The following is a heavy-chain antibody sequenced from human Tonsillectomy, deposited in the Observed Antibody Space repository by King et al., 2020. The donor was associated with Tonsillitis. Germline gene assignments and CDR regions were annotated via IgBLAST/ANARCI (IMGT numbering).Heavy chain of an antibody. CDR1: GFPFSKAW. Sequence: VQLVESGGGLVKPGGSLRLSCVASGFPFSKAWMNWVRQAPGKGLEWVGRIRNKNEGGTTDYDAAVKGRFTISRDDSKNTLYLQMNSLKTGDTAVYFCATDWGSGDSWVLAFDLWGQGTMVTVSS. CDR2: IRNKNEGGTT. J-gene: IGHJ3*01. V-gene: IGHV3-15*07. CDR3: ATDWGSGDSWVLAFDL. D-gene: IGHD3-22*01.